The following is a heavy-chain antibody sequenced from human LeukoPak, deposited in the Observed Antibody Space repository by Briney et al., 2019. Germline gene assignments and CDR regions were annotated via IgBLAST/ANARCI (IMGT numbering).Heavy chain of an antibody. J-gene: IGHJ4*02. CDR1: GDSVSSNSAA. CDR2: TYYRSEWHN. Sequence: SQTLSLTCAISGDSVSSNSAAWNWIRQSPSRGLEWPGRTYYRSEWHNDYAVSVKSRIIISPDTSKNQFSLQLKSVTPEDTAVYYCARDLAGFGGYSYGMVDYWGQGTLVTVSS. D-gene: IGHD5-18*01. V-gene: IGHV6-1*01. CDR3: ARDLAGFGGYSYGMVDY.